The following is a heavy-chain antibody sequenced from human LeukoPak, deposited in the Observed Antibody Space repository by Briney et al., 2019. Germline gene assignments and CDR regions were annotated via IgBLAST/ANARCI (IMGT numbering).Heavy chain of an antibody. CDR3: ARGWKRIKSYYYDSSGHPTYAFDI. Sequence: SETLSLTCTVSGGSISSYYWSWIRQPPGKGLEWIGYIYYSGSTNYNHSLKSRVTISVDTSKNQFSLKLSSVTAADTAVYYCARGWKRIKSYYYDSSGHPTYAFDIWGQGTMVTVSS. V-gene: IGHV4-59*01. J-gene: IGHJ3*02. D-gene: IGHD3-22*01. CDR2: IYYSGST. CDR1: GGSISSYY.